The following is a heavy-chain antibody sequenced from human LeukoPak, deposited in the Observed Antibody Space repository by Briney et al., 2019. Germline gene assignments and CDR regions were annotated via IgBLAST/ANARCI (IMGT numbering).Heavy chain of an antibody. D-gene: IGHD3-3*01. V-gene: IGHV3-23*01. CDR1: GFIFSSYA. CDR2: IRTSGDT. CDR3: ATLSYDVWTGINWFDP. J-gene: IGHJ5*02. Sequence: GGSLRLSCAASGFIFSSYAISWVRQAPGKGLEWVSGIRTSGDTFYADSVKGRFTISRDISKNTVYLQMNSLRAEDSAVYYCATLSYDVWTGINWFDPWGQGTLDTVSS.